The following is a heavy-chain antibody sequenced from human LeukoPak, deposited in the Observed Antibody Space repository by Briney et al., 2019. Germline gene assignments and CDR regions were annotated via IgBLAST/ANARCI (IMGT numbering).Heavy chain of an antibody. CDR3: ARSRTGAAQVHWYFDL. V-gene: IGHV4-39*07. CDR2: IYYSGST. CDR1: GGSISSSSYY. Sequence: SETLSLTCTVSGGSISSSSYYRDWIRQPPGKGLDWIGSIYYSGSTYYNPSLKSRVTISIDTSKNQFSLKLSSVTAADTAVYYCARSRTGAAQVHWYFDLWGRGTLVTVSS. D-gene: IGHD1-1*01. J-gene: IGHJ2*01.